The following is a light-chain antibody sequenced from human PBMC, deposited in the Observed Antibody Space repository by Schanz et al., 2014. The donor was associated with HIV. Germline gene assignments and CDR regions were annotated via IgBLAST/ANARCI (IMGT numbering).Light chain of an antibody. CDR2: GAS. V-gene: IGKV3-20*01. J-gene: IGKJ1*01. CDR1: QSVSSN. Sequence: EIVMTQSPATLSVSPGERATLSCRASQSVSSNVAWYQQKPGQAPRLLIYGASSRATGIPDRFSGSGSGTDFSLTISRLEPEDFAVYYCQHYGSSRWTFGQGTKVEIK. CDR3: QHYGSSRWT.